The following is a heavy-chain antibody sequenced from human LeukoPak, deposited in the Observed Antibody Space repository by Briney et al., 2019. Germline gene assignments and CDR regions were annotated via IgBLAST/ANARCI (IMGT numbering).Heavy chain of an antibody. D-gene: IGHD2-15*01. CDR3: ARATGYCSGGSCYSDYFDY. J-gene: IGHJ4*02. CDR2: ISYDGSNK. Sequence: GSLRLSCAASGFTFSSYAMHWVRQAPGKGLEWVAVISYDGSNKYYADSVKGRFTISRDNSKNTLYLQMNSLRAEDTAVYYCARATGYCSGGSCYSDYFDYWGQGTLVTVFS. CDR1: GFTFSSYA. V-gene: IGHV3-30-3*01.